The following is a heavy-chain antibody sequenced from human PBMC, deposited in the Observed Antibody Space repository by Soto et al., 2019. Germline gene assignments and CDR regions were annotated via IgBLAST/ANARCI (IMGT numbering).Heavy chain of an antibody. CDR3: ARELRQLAGEGSYYYYGMAV. V-gene: IGHV1-18*01. Sequence: QVQLVQSGAEVKKPGASVKVSCKASGYTFTSYGISWVRQAPGQGLEWMGWISAYNGNTNYAQKLQGRVTMTTDTSKSTAYRELRSLRSDDTAVDYGARELRQLAGEGSYYYYGMAVWGPGTTVTVSS. J-gene: IGHJ6*02. CDR2: ISAYNGNT. CDR1: GYTFTSYG. D-gene: IGHD6-13*01.